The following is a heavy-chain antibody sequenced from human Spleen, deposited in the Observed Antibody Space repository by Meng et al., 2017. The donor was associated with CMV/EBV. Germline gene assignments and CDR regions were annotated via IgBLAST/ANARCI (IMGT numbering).Heavy chain of an antibody. V-gene: IGHV4-4*07. CDR1: GGSVSSDY. CDR3: VRDRWFGESLFDY. Sequence: QVPLHESRHGLVQPSAYPSLTCPVSGGSVSSDYLSCIRRPAGKGLEWIGRIYTSGSTNYNPSLKSRVTMSVDTSKNQFSLKLSSVPAADTAVDYCVRDRWFGESLFDYWGQGTLVTVSS. D-gene: IGHD3-10*01. J-gene: IGHJ4*02. CDR2: IYTSGST.